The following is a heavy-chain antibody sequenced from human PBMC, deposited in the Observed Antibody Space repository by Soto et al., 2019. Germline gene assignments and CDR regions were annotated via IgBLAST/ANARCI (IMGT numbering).Heavy chain of an antibody. CDR1: GGPINTYY. D-gene: IGHD4-17*01. J-gene: IGHJ4*02. V-gene: IGHV4-59*12. CDR3: AREYGTTVTSFER. Sequence: QVQLQESGPGLVKPSETLSLTCTVSGGPINTYYWSWVRQPPGKGLEWIAYIHNSGSTNYNPSLKSRVTISMDTSKKQISLKLTSMTAADTAVYYCAREYGTTVTSFERWGQGTLVTVSS. CDR2: IHNSGST.